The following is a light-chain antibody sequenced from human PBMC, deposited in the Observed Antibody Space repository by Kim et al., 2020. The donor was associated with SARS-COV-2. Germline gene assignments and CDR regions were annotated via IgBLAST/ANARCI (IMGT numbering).Light chain of an antibody. J-gene: IGLJ2*01. CDR3: SSYTGSNNLV. CDR1: SSYFVGFNC. V-gene: IGLV2-8*01. Sequence: QSVTTSATETSSYFVGFNCVSGYQHHPGEPPQLMIYEFKKRPSGVPDRFAGSKSGNTASLTVSGLQAEDEADYYCSSYTGSNNLVFGGGTQLTVL. CDR2: EFK.